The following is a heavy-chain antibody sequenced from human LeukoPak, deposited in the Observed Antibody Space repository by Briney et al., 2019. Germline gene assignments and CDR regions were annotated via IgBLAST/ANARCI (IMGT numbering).Heavy chain of an antibody. CDR1: GGSFSGYY. Sequence: SETLSLTCAVYGGSFSGYYWSWIRQPPGNGLEWIGEINHSGSTNYNPSLKSRVNISVDTSKDQFSLKLSSVTAADTAVYYCARGRGGASGAFDYWGQGTLVTVSS. V-gene: IGHV4-34*01. CDR3: ARGRGGASGAFDY. J-gene: IGHJ4*02. D-gene: IGHD1-26*01. CDR2: INHSGST.